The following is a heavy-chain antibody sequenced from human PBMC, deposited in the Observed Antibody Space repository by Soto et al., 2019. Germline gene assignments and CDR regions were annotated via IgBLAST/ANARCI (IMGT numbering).Heavy chain of an antibody. Sequence: ASVNVSCKASGYTFTSYGISWVRQAPGQGLEWMGWISAYNGNTNYAQKLQGRATMTTDTSTSTAYMELRSLRSDDTAVYYCARGTYYYDSSGYSGFDYWGQGTLVTVSS. CDR1: GYTFTSYG. CDR3: ARGTYYYDSSGYSGFDY. CDR2: ISAYNGNT. V-gene: IGHV1-18*04. D-gene: IGHD3-22*01. J-gene: IGHJ4*02.